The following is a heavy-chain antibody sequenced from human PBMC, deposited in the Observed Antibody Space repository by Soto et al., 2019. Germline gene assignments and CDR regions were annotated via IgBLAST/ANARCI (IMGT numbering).Heavy chain of an antibody. CDR2: ISNDGKSE. CDR1: GFSFSAFG. J-gene: IGHJ4*02. Sequence: VQLVESGGGLVQPGRSLRLSCAASGFSFSAFGMHWVRQAPGKGLEWIAVISNDGKSEHYADSVKGRFTISRDNSKNTFYLQMNSLSVEDTAVYYCAKTITTVGVSSTGRGALLDNWGQGILVSVSS. CDR3: AKTITTVGVSSTGRGALLDN. V-gene: IGHV3-30*18. D-gene: IGHD3-3*01.